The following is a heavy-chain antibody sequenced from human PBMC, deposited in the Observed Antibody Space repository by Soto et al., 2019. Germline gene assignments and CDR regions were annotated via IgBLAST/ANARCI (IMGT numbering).Heavy chain of an antibody. V-gene: IGHV1-24*01. D-gene: IGHD1-7*01. CDR2: FDPEDGET. J-gene: IGHJ6*02. CDR1: GYTLTELS. Sequence: ASVKVSCKVSGYTLTELSMHWVRQAPGKGLEWMGSFDPEDGETIYTQTFQGRLTLTGDTSTDTAHMELSRLRPEDTAVYYCTTSLELPLGTDVWGQGTTVTVSS. CDR3: TTSLELPLGTDV.